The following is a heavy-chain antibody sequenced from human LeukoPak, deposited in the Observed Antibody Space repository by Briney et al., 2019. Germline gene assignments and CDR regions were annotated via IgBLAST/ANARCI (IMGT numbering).Heavy chain of an antibody. Sequence: PGGSLRLSCAASGFTFDDYAMHWVRQAPGKGLEWVSGISWNSGSIGYADSVKGRFTISRDNAKNSLYLQMNSLRAEDTALYYCAKGSSVDIVATMGYWGQGTLVTVSS. CDR3: AKGSSVDIVATMGY. D-gene: IGHD5-12*01. CDR2: ISWNSGSI. CDR1: GFTFDDYA. V-gene: IGHV3-9*01. J-gene: IGHJ4*02.